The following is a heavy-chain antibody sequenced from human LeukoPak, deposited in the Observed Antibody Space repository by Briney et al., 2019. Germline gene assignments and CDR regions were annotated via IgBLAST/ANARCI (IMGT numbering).Heavy chain of an antibody. CDR3: ARVSPLTMVRGDTPDAFDI. CDR1: GGSISSYC. J-gene: IGHJ3*02. CDR2: IYTSGST. Sequence: SETLSLTCTVSGGSISSYCWSWIRQPAGKGLEWIGRIYTSGSTNYNPSLKSRVTMSVDTSKNQFSLKLSSVTAADTAVYYCARVSPLTMVRGDTPDAFDIWGQGTMVTVSS. V-gene: IGHV4-4*07. D-gene: IGHD3-10*01.